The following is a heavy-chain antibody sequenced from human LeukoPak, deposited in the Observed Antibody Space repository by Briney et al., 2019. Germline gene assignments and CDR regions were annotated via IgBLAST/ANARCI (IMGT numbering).Heavy chain of an antibody. CDR2: IIPIFGTA. CDR1: GGTFSSYA. V-gene: IGHV1-69*06. D-gene: IGHD3-22*01. CDR3: AAESGWRVIGFFDY. J-gene: IGHJ4*02. Sequence: SVKVSCKASGGTFSSYAISWVRQAPGQGLEWMGGIIPIFGTANYAQKFQGRVTTTADKSTSTAYMELSSLRSEDTAVYYCAAESGWRVIGFFDYWGRGTLVTVSS.